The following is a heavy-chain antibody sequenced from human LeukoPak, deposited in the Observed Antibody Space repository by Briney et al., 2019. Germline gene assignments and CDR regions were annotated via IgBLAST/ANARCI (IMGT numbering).Heavy chain of an antibody. V-gene: IGHV3-30*14. D-gene: IGHD5-18*01. Sequence: PGGSLRLSCAVSGFTFNSYSMHWVRQAPGKGLEWVTAISDDETYKFYADSVKGRFTISRENAKNSLYLQMNSLRAGDTAVYYCARGIGDTAMVFDYWGQGTLVTVSS. CDR3: ARGIGDTAMVFDY. CDR2: ISDDETYK. J-gene: IGHJ4*02. CDR1: GFTFNSYS.